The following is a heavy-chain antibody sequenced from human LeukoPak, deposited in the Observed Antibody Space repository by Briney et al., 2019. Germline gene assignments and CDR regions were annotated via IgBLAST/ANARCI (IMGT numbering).Heavy chain of an antibody. V-gene: IGHV3-74*01. Sequence: PGGSLRLSCAASGFTLSSYWMHWVRQAPGKGLLWVSNIYAHGSNTTYADSVKGRFTISRDSAKNTVFLQMNSLRAEDTAVYYCAAYGDNSDFAYWGQGTLVTASS. CDR3: AAYGDNSDFAY. CDR1: GFTLSSYW. J-gene: IGHJ4*02. CDR2: IYAHGSNT. D-gene: IGHD4-23*01.